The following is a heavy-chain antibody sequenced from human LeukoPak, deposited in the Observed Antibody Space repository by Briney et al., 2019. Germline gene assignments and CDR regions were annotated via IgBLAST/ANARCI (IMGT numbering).Heavy chain of an antibody. CDR3: ARFYMVASQFDY. CDR1: GGSISSYY. CDR2: IYYSGST. V-gene: IGHV4-59*01. D-gene: IGHD5-12*01. J-gene: IGHJ4*02. Sequence: SETLSLTCTVSGGSISSYYWSWIRQPPGKGLEWIGCIYYSGSTNYNPSLKSRVTISVDTSKNQFSLKLSSVTAADTAVYYCARFYMVASQFDYWGQGTLVTVSS.